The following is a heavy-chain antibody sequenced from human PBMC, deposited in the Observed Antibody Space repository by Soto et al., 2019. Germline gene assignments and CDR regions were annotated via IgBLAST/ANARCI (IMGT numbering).Heavy chain of an antibody. V-gene: IGHV3-48*01. CDR2: ISSSSTTK. D-gene: IGHD2-15*01. CDR1: GFTFSSYS. J-gene: IGHJ5*02. CDR3: ARDGCSGSNCLNWFDP. Sequence: EVQLVESGGGLVQPGGSLRLSCAASGFTFSSYSMNWVRQAPGKGLEWVSYISSSSTTKYYADSVKGRFTISRDNAMNSLYLQMNSLRAEDTAVYYCARDGCSGSNCLNWFDPWGQGTLVTVSS.